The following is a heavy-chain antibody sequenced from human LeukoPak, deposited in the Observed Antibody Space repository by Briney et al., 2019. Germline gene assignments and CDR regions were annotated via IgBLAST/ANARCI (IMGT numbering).Heavy chain of an antibody. Sequence: GGSLRLSCAASGFTFSSYGMHWVRQAPGKGLEWVALIRYDGSNKYYADSVKGRFTISTDNSKNTLYLQMNSLRAEDTAVYYCAKEEWFGELLAYWGQGTLVTASS. CDR2: IRYDGSNK. CDR1: GFTFSSYG. D-gene: IGHD3-10*01. J-gene: IGHJ4*02. CDR3: AKEEWFGELLAY. V-gene: IGHV3-30*02.